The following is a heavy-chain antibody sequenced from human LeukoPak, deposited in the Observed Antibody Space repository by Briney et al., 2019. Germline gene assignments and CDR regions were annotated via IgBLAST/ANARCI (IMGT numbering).Heavy chain of an antibody. V-gene: IGHV3-7*01. D-gene: IGHD6-19*01. Sequence: GGSLRLSCAASGFTFSSYWMSWVRQAPGKGLEWVANINGAGSGKYYVDSVKGRFTISRDNAKNTLYLQMNSLRADDTAVYYCARGSLRLPDYWGQGTLVTVSS. CDR2: INGAGSGK. CDR3: ARGSLRLPDY. CDR1: GFTFSSYW. J-gene: IGHJ4*02.